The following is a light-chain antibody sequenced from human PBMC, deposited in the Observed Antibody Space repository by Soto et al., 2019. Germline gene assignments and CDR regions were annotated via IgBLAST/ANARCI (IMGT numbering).Light chain of an antibody. CDR2: GNS. CDR3: QSYDSSLSGPWV. J-gene: IGLJ3*02. V-gene: IGLV1-40*01. CDR1: SSNIGAGYD. Sequence: QSVLTQPPSVSGAPGQRVTISCTGSSSNIGAGYDVHWYQQLPGTAPKLLIYGNSNRPSGVPDRFSGSKSGTSASLAITGLQAEDEADYYCQSYDSSLSGPWVFGGGTKLTVL.